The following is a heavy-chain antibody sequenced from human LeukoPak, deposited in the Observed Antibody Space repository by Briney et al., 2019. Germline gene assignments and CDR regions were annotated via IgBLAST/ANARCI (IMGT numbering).Heavy chain of an antibody. Sequence: KPSETLSLTCAVYGGSFSGYYWSWIRQPPGKGLEWIGYIYYSGSTNYNPSLKSRVTISVDTSKNQFSLKLSSVTAADTAVYYCARGGGWNDADYIFDYWGQGTLVTVSS. CDR3: ARGGGWNDADYIFDY. D-gene: IGHD1-1*01. CDR2: IYYSGST. V-gene: IGHV4-59*08. J-gene: IGHJ4*02. CDR1: GGSFSGYY.